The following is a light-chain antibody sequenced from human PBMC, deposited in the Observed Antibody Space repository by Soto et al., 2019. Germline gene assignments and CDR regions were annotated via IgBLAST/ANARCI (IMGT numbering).Light chain of an antibody. CDR2: KAS. CDR1: QSISNY. V-gene: IGKV1-5*03. J-gene: IGKJ1*01. CDR3: QQYNRYST. Sequence: IEMTQSPSSLYASVGDRVTITCRSSQSISNYLNWYQQKPGKAPKLLIYKASSLESGVPSRFSGSGSGTEFTLTISSLQPDDSATYYCQQYNRYSTFGQGTKVDIK.